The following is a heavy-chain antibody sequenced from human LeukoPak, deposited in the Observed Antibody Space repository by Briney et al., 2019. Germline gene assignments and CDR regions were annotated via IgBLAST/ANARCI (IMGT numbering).Heavy chain of an antibody. J-gene: IGHJ3*02. CDR1: GGSISSYY. D-gene: IGHD1-26*01. CDR3: AKADGTGATRAAFDI. CDR2: IYTSGST. Sequence: PSETLSLTCTVSGGSISSYYWSWIRQPAGKGLEWIGRIYTSGSTNYNPSLKSRVTMSVDTSKNQFSLKLSSVTAADTAVYYCAKADGTGATRAAFDIWGQGTMVTVSS. V-gene: IGHV4-4*07.